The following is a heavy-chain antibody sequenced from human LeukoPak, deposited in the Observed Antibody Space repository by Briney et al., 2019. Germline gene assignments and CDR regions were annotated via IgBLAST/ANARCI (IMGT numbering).Heavy chain of an antibody. CDR1: GYSISSGYY. D-gene: IGHD3-3*01. V-gene: IGHV4-38-2*02. CDR3: ARHNPSYDFWSGLQGAFDI. J-gene: IGHJ3*02. CDR2: IYYSGST. Sequence: SETLSLTXTVSGYSISSGYYWGWIREPPGKGLEWIGSIYYSGSTYYNPSLKSRVTISVDTSKNQFSLKLSSVTAADTAVYYCARHNPSYDFWSGLQGAFDIWGQGTMVTVSS.